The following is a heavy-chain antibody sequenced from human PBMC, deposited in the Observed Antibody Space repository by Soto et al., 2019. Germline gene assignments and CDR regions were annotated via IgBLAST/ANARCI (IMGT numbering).Heavy chain of an antibody. CDR3: ARYPSLGSSWYAPRNNYYYGMDV. CDR2: ISYDGSNK. Sequence: GGSLRLSCAASGFTFSSYAMHWVRQAPGKGLEWVAVISYDGSNKYYADSVKGRFTISRDNSKNTLYLQMNSLRAEDTAVYYCARYPSLGSSWYAPRNNYYYGMDVWGQGTTVTVSS. D-gene: IGHD6-13*01. V-gene: IGHV3-30-3*01. CDR1: GFTFSSYA. J-gene: IGHJ6*02.